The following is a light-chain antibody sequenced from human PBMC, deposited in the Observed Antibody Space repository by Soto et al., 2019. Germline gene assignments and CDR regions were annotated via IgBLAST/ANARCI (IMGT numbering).Light chain of an antibody. CDR2: AAS. CDR1: LPISNY. Sequence: IQMTQSPSSLSASVGDRVTITCRASLPISNYLAWYQLKPGKAPKLLMYAASSLQSGVPSRFSGSGSGTDFTLTISSLQPEDFATYYCLQDYNYPLTFGGGTKVEIK. V-gene: IGKV1-6*01. CDR3: LQDYNYPLT. J-gene: IGKJ4*01.